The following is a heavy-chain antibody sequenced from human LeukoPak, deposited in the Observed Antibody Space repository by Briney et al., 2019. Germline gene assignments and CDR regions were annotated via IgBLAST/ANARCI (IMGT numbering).Heavy chain of an antibody. CDR2: INERGSET. D-gene: IGHD2-15*01. CDR3: AKDYSFSNFN. J-gene: IGHJ4*02. Sequence: GGSLRLPCAASGFVFSNHWMTWVRQAPGKGLEWVANINERGSETYYADYVKGRFTISRDNTKKSLFLQLNSLSVEDMATYYCAKDYSFSNFNWGQGTLVTVSS. V-gene: IGHV3-7*01. CDR1: GFVFSNHW.